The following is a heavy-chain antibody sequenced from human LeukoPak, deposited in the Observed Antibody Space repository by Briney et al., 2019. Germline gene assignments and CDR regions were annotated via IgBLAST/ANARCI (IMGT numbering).Heavy chain of an antibody. CDR3: ANSNKAYCGGDCYIWAYYFDY. D-gene: IGHD2-21*02. CDR1: GFTFSSYA. Sequence: PGGFLRLSCAASGFTFSSYAMSWVRQAPGKGLEWVSAISGSGGSTYYADSVKGRFTISRDNSKNTLYLQMNSLRAEDTAVYYCANSNKAYCGGDCYIWAYYFDYWGQGTLVTVSS. CDR2: ISGSGGST. J-gene: IGHJ4*02. V-gene: IGHV3-23*01.